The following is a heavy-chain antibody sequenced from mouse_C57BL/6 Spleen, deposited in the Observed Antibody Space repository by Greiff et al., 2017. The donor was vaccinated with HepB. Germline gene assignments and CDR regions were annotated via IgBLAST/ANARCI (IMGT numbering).Heavy chain of an antibody. CDR3: ARWGTAY. D-gene: IGHD3-3*01. V-gene: IGHV1-55*01. CDR1: GYTFTSYW. CDR2: IYPGSGST. Sequence: VQGVESGAELVKPGASVKMSCKASGYTFTSYWITWVKQRPGQGLEWIGDIYPGSGSTNYNEKFKSKATLTVDTSSSTAYMQLSSLTSEDSAVYYCARWGTAYWGQGTLVTVSA. J-gene: IGHJ3*01.